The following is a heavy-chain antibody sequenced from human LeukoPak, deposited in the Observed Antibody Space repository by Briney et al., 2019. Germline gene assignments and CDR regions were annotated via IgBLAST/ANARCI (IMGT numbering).Heavy chain of an antibody. Sequence: ASVKVSRKASGYTFATYGISWVRQAPGQGLEWMGWISAYNGNTDYARKLQGRVTMTTDTSTSTAYMELRSLRSDDTAVYYCARGVGRQLRPFDYWGQGTLVTVSS. V-gene: IGHV1-18*01. CDR1: GYTFATYG. J-gene: IGHJ4*02. D-gene: IGHD1-7*01. CDR2: ISAYNGNT. CDR3: ARGVGRQLRPFDY.